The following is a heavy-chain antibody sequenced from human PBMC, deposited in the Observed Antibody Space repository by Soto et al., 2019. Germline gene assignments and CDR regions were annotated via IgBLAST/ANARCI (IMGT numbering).Heavy chain of an antibody. CDR2: IYSGGST. CDR3: ARGTRYNWTNFDY. J-gene: IGHJ4*02. D-gene: IGHD1-20*01. Sequence: GGSLRLSCAASGFTVSSNYMSWVRQAPGKGLEWVSVIYSGGSTYYADSVKGRFTISRDNSKNTLYLQMNSLRAEDTSVYYCARGTRYNWTNFDYWGQGTLVTVSS. V-gene: IGHV3-53*01. CDR1: GFTVSSNY.